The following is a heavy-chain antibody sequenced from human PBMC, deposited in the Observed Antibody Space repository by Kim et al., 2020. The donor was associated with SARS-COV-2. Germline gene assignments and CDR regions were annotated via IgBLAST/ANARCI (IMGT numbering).Heavy chain of an antibody. J-gene: IGHJ3*02. CDR1: GYTFTSYG. CDR3: ARVATVTTLENAFDI. CDR2: ISAYNGHT. Sequence: ASVKVSCTASGYTFTSYGISWVRQAPGQGLDWMGWISAYNGHTNYAQKLQGRVTMTTDTSTSTAYMELRSLRSDDTAVYYCARVATVTTLENAFDIWGQGTMVTVSS. D-gene: IGHD4-4*01. V-gene: IGHV1-18*01.